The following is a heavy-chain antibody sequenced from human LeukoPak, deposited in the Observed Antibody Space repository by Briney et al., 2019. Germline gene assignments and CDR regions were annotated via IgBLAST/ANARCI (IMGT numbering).Heavy chain of an antibody. CDR2: ITPTLDLA. CDR3: ARPGVAARPDEFGY. CDR1: GATFSSYA. J-gene: IGHJ4*02. V-gene: IGHV1-69*10. Sequence: ASVKVSCKSSGATFSSYAISWVRQAPGQGLEWVGRITPTLDLAFYAQKFQGRVTLTADRSTSTAYLELTGLRSDDTAVHYCARPGVAARPDEFGYWGQGTLVTVSS. D-gene: IGHD6-6*01.